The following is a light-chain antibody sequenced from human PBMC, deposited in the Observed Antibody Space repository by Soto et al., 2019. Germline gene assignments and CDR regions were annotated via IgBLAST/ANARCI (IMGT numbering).Light chain of an antibody. CDR3: QQYNSYSPWT. Sequence: DSQMTQSPSTLSASVGDRVTITCRASQNVNKWLAWFQQKPGKVPKLLIFDASTLQTGVPSRFGGGGSGTEFTLTISGLQPDDFATYYCQQYNSYSPWTFGPGTMVDI. CDR2: DAS. V-gene: IGKV1-5*01. CDR1: QNVNKW. J-gene: IGKJ1*01.